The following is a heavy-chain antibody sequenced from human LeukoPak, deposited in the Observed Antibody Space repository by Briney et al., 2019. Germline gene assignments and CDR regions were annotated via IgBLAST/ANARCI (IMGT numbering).Heavy chain of an antibody. V-gene: IGHV3-23*01. D-gene: IGHD2-15*01. CDR2: ISPGGDTP. J-gene: IGHJ6*03. Sequence: GGTLRLSCVASGFPFRNYGMNWVRQAPGKGLEWVSGISPGGDTPYYADSVRGRFTISRDNSKNTMYLQMNSLRAEDTAIYYCAKNGDRGAYCSGGTCYPYYYYYMDVWGKGTTVTISS. CDR1: GFPFRNYG. CDR3: AKNGDRGAYCSGGTCYPYYYYYMDV.